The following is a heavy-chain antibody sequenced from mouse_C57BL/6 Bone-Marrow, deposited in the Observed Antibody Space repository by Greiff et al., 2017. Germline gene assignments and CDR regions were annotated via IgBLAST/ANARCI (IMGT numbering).Heavy chain of an antibody. CDR3: TTWVDFDY. D-gene: IGHD1-1*01. V-gene: IGHV14-1*01. Sequence: VQLQQSGAELVRPGASVKFSCTASGFNIKDYYMHWVKQKPEQGLEWSGRIDPEDGVTEYAPKFQGKATMTADTAYNTAYLQLSSLTSEDTAVYYCTTWVDFDYWGQGTTLTVSA. J-gene: IGHJ2*01. CDR2: IDPEDGVT. CDR1: GFNIKDYY.